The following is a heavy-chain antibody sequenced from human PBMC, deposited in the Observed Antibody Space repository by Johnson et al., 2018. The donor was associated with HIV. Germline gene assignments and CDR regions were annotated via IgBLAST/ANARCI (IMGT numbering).Heavy chain of an antibody. CDR2: ISSSGSTI. CDR3: ARAGGYSRDAFDI. J-gene: IGHJ3*02. V-gene: IGHV3-48*04. CDR1: GFTFSSYA. D-gene: IGHD5-24*01. Sequence: VQLVESGGGLVQPGGSLRLSCAASGFTFSSYAMHWVRQAPGKGLEWVSYISSSGSTIYYADSVKGRFTISRDNAKNSLYLQMNSLRAGDTAVYYCARAGGYSRDAFDIWGQGTMVTVSS.